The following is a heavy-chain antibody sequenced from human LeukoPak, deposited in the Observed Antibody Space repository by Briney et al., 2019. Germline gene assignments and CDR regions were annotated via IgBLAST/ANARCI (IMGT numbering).Heavy chain of an antibody. V-gene: IGHV1-18*01. CDR3: ATDSSSSGFDY. CDR2: ISAYNGNT. J-gene: IGHJ4*02. D-gene: IGHD6-13*01. CDR1: GYTFTSYG. Sequence: ASVKVSCKASGYTFTSYGISWVRQAPGQGLEWMGWISAYNGNTNYAQKLQGRVTMTTDTSTSTAYMELSSLRSEDTAVYYCATDSSSSGFDYWGQGTLVTVSS.